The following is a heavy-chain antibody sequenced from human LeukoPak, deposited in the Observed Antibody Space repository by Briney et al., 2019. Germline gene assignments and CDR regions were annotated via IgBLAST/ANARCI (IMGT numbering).Heavy chain of an antibody. Sequence: GGSLRLSCAASGITFSRFWMSWVRQAPGKGLQWVANINQDGSEKHYVDSVKGRFTISRDNAENSLYLQMNSLRAEDTAVYYCARVNINNWHSCDYWGQGTLVTVSS. CDR2: INQDGSEK. V-gene: IGHV3-7*03. CDR3: ARVNINNWHSCDY. CDR1: GITFSRFW. J-gene: IGHJ4*02. D-gene: IGHD1-1*01.